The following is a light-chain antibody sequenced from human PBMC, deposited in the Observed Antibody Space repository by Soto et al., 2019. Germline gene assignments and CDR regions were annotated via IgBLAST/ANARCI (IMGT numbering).Light chain of an antibody. V-gene: IGKV1-39*01. CDR2: GGS. Sequence: DIQMTQSPSSLAASVGERVTITCRASQNIHSFLNWYQQKPGKAPQVLIYGGSALQSVVPSRFSGSGSGTDFTLTISSLQPEDFASYFCQQSYNIPFTFGPGTRVDI. CDR3: QQSYNIPFT. CDR1: QNIHSF. J-gene: IGKJ3*01.